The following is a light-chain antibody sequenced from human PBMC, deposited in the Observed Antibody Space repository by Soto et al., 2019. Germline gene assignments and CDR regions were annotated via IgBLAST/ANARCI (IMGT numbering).Light chain of an antibody. Sequence: QSVLTQPPSASGSPGQSVTISCTGTSSDVGAYNYVSWYQQLPGKAPKLIIYEVSKRPSGVPDRFSGSKSGNTASLTVSGLQAEDEAEYYCTSYAGTYSFFYVFGTGTKLTVL. CDR1: SSDVGAYNY. J-gene: IGLJ1*01. CDR2: EVS. CDR3: TSYAGTYSFFYV. V-gene: IGLV2-8*01.